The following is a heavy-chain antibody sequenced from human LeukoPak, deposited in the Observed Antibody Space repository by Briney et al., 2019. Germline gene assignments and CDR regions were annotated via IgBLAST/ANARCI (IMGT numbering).Heavy chain of an antibody. CDR2: IYHSGSP. J-gene: IGHJ4*02. CDR1: GGPISSNNW. D-gene: IGHD1-1*01. V-gene: IGHV4-4*02. Sequence: SETLSLTCAVSGGPISSNNWWGWVRQPPGKGLEWIGEIYHSGSPNYNPSLKSRVTISVDKSRNHFSLNLSSVTAADTAVYYCARVNINNWHSCDYWGQGTLVTVSS. CDR3: ARVNINNWHSCDY.